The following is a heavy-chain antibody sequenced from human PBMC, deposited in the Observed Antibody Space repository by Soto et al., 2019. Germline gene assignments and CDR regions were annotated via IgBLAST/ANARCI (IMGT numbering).Heavy chain of an antibody. D-gene: IGHD2-21*01. CDR1: GASITSHY. Sequence: QVQLQESGPGLVKPAEALSLTCTVSGASITSHYWSWIRQPPGKGLEWLGYIYYYSGSTDYNPFLKSRLTMSVDTSKNQLSLRLNSVTDADTAVYYCARPVGIAPAVCYFDLWGRGVLVKVSS. J-gene: IGHJ2*01. V-gene: IGHV4-59*08. CDR3: ARPVGIAPAVCYFDL. CDR2: IYYYSGST.